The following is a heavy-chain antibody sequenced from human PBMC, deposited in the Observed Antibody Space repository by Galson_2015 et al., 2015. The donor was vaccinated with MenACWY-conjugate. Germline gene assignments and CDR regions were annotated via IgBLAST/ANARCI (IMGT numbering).Heavy chain of an antibody. CDR3: TRLEDLGGSQTGLYHFDY. V-gene: IGHV3-73*01. CDR2: IRSKSNTYAT. D-gene: IGHD1-26*01. J-gene: IGHJ4*02. CDR1: GFTFTDSP. Sequence: SLRLSCAASGFTFTDSPIHWVRQASGKGLEWLGRIRSKSNTYATTYAASVRGRFTISRDDSKNTAYLQMDSLESEDTALYYCTRLEDLGGSQTGLYHFDYWGQEVLVTVSS.